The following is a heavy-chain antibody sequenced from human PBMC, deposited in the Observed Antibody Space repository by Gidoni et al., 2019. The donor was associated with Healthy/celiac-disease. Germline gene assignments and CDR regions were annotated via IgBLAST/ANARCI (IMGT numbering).Heavy chain of an antibody. CDR3: ARDNPPRKTIFGVVTRYYYGMDV. CDR1: GFTFSSYG. Sequence: QVQLVESGGGVVQPGRSLRLSCAASGFTFSSYGMHWVRQAPGKGLEWVAVIWYDGSNKYYADSVKGRFTISRDNSKNTLYLQMNSLRAEDTAVYYCARDNPPRKTIFGVVTRYYYGMDVWGQGTTVTVSS. D-gene: IGHD3-3*01. CDR2: IWYDGSNK. J-gene: IGHJ6*02. V-gene: IGHV3-33*01.